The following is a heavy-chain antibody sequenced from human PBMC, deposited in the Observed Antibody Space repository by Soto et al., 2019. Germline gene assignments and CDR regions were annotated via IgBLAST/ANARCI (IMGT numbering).Heavy chain of an antibody. Sequence: TPSLTCAVSGGSISSGGYSWSWIRQPPGKGLEWIGYIYHSGSTYYNPSLKSRVTISVDRSKNQFSLKLSSVTAADTAVYYCARGAPVVNDYWGQGTLVTVSS. CDR1: GGSISSGGYS. CDR2: IYHSGST. J-gene: IGHJ4*02. CDR3: ARGAPVVNDY. D-gene: IGHD3-22*01. V-gene: IGHV4-30-2*01.